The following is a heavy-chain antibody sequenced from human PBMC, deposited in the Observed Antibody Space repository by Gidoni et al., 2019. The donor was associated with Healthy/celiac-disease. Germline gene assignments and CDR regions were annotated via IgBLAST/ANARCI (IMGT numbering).Heavy chain of an antibody. J-gene: IGHJ4*02. CDR2: IKPSGGST. Sequence: QVQLVQSGAEVTKPGASVKVSCKASGYTFTTYYMHWVRQAPGQGLEWMGIIKPSGGSTSYAQKFQGRVTMTRDTSTSTVYMELSSLRSEDTAVYYCARLNYYDSSGYGRYFDYWGQGTLVTVSS. D-gene: IGHD3-22*01. CDR1: GYTFTTYY. CDR3: ARLNYYDSSGYGRYFDY. V-gene: IGHV1-46*01.